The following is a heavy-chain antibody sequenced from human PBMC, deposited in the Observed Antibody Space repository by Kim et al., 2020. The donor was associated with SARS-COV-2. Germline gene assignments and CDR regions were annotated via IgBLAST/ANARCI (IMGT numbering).Heavy chain of an antibody. D-gene: IGHD3-9*01. CDR3: ARGYDILTPFDY. J-gene: IGHJ4*02. Sequence: SLKVSCNSSVYTPLSYAMHWVRQAPGQRLEWMGWINAGNGNTKYSQKFQGRVTITRDTSASTAYMELSSLRSEDTAVYYCARGYDILTPFDYWGQGTLV. CDR1: VYTPLSYA. V-gene: IGHV1-3*01. CDR2: INAGNGNT.